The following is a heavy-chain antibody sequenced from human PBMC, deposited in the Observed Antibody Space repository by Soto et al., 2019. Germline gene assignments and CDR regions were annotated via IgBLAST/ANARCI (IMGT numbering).Heavy chain of an antibody. CDR1: SGFTFSSYA. CDR2: ISGSGGST. V-gene: IGHV3-23*01. Sequence: EVQLLESGGGLVQPGGSLRLSCAASSGFTFSSYAISWVRQAPGKGLEWVSTISGSGGSTYYADSVKGRFTISSDNSENTLYLQMNSLRAGDTAVYYCASREGTTEVIWGQGTLVTVSS. CDR3: ASREGTTEVI. D-gene: IGHD4-17*01. J-gene: IGHJ4*02.